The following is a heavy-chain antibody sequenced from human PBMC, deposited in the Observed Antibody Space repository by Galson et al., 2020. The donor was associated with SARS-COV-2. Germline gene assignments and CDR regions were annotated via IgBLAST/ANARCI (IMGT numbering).Heavy chain of an antibody. CDR2: IFSNEDK. CDR3: ARRRCTSPSCYDNWFDP. J-gene: IGHJ5*02. Sequence: SGPTLVKPTETLTLTCTVSGFSLTNAATGVTWIRQPPGKPLEWLAHIFSNEDKSYNTPLKSRLTISKDTSKSQVVLTMTNMDPVDTATYYCARRRCTSPSCYDNWFDPWGQGTLVIVSS. D-gene: IGHD2-2*01. V-gene: IGHV2-26*01. CDR1: GFSLTNAATG.